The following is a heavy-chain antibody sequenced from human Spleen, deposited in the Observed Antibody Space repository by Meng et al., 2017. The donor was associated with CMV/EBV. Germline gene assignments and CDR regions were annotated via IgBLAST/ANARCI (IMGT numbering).Heavy chain of an antibody. J-gene: IGHJ6*02. Sequence: GESLKISCAASGFTFSSYAMSWVRQAPGKGLKWVSAISGSGGSTYYADSVKGRFTISRDNSKNTLYLQMNSLRAEDTAVYYCAKGKYQLREYYYGMDVWGQGTTVTVSS. D-gene: IGHD2-2*01. CDR1: GFTFSSYA. V-gene: IGHV3-23*01. CDR3: AKGKYQLREYYYGMDV. CDR2: ISGSGGST.